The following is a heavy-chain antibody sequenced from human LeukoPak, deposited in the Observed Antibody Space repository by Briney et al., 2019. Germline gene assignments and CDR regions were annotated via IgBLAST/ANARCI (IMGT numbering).Heavy chain of an antibody. CDR3: ARARDIVVVGYFDY. CDR1: GGSISSGDYY. Sequence: SETLSLTCTVSGGSISSGDYYWSWIRQPPGKGLEWIGYIYYSGSTYYNPSLKSRVTISVDTSKNQFSLKLSSVTAADTAVYYCARARDIVVVGYFDYWGQGTLVTVSS. CDR2: IYYSGST. V-gene: IGHV4-30-4*08. J-gene: IGHJ4*02. D-gene: IGHD2-2*01.